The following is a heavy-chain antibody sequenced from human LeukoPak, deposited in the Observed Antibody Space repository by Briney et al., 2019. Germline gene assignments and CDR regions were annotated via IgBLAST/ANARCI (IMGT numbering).Heavy chain of an antibody. CDR2: INPYSGDT. J-gene: IGHJ6*03. D-gene: IGHD1-26*01. CDR3: ARGMEPYYYMDV. CDR1: GYSFTGYY. Sequence: GASVKVSCKASGYSFTGYYIHWVRQAPGQGLAWMGWINPYSGDTTYAQKFQGRVTMTRDTPISTAYMELSRLRSDDTAVYYCARGMEPYYYMDVWGKGTTVTVSS. V-gene: IGHV1-2*02.